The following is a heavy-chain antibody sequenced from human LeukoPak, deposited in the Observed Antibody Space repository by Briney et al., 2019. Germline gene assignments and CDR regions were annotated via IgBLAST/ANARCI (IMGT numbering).Heavy chain of an antibody. Sequence: PSETLSLTCAVYGGSFSGYYWSWIRQPPGKGLEWIGEINHSGSTNYNPSLKSRVTISVDTSKNQFSLKLSSVTAADTAVYYCARDANSGSYYLHGAFDIWGQGTMVTVSS. CDR3: ARDANSGSYYLHGAFDI. J-gene: IGHJ3*02. CDR1: GGSFSGYY. V-gene: IGHV4-34*01. D-gene: IGHD1-26*01. CDR2: INHSGST.